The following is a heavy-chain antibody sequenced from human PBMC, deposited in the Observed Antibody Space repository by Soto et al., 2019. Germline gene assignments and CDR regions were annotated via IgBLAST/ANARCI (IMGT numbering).Heavy chain of an antibody. V-gene: IGHV4-34*01. D-gene: IGHD6-13*01. CDR2: INHSGFT. Sequence: QVQLQQWGAGLLKPAETLSLTCGVYGGSFSGYYWSWIRQPPGKGLEWIGEINHSGFTNYNPSLKSRVTMSVVTSKKQFSLEMSSVTASDTADYYCARFPFDRSSWTNPWYFDYWGQGTLVTVSS. J-gene: IGHJ4*02. CDR3: ARFPFDRSSWTNPWYFDY. CDR1: GGSFSGYY.